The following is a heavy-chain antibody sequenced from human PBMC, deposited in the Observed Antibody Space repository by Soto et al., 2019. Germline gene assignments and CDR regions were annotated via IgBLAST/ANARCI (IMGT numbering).Heavy chain of an antibody. CDR1: GDTFSNYA. D-gene: IGHD3-9*01. Sequence: QVHLVQSGTEVKKPGSSVKVSCKTSGDTFSNYAISWVRQAPGQGLEWMGGIIPLFDSASYAQRSHDSVTITADKCTSTAYRELRSLTSEDTAIYYCAASTFQSGVTGYFHLGFWGQGTLVTVSS. CDR3: AASTFQSGVTGYFHLGF. J-gene: IGHJ4*02. CDR2: IIPLFDSA. V-gene: IGHV1-69*06.